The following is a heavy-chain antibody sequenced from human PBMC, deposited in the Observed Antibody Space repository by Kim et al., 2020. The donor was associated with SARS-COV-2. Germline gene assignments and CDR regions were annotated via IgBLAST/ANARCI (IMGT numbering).Heavy chain of an antibody. CDR2: IYSGGST. CDR1: GFTVSSNY. J-gene: IGHJ4*02. CDR3: AREHYDILTGYPRTYFDY. D-gene: IGHD3-9*01. Sequence: GGSLRISCAASGFTVSSNYMSWVRQAPGKGLEWVSVIYSGGSTYYADSVKGRFTISRDNSKNTLYLQMNSLRAEDTAVYYCAREHYDILTGYPRTYFDYWGQGTLVTVSS. V-gene: IGHV3-66*01.